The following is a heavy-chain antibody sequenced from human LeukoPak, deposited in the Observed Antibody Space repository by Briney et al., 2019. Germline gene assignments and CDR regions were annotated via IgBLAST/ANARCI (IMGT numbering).Heavy chain of an antibody. J-gene: IGHJ4*02. D-gene: IGHD4-17*01. CDR3: ARVLSTVINL. CDR1: GGSISSGDYY. V-gene: IGHV4-30-4*01. Sequence: PSQTLSLTCTVSGGSISSGDYYWSWIRQPPGKGLEWVGYIYYSGSTYYNPYLKSRVTISVDTSKNQVSLKLSSVTAADTAVYYCARVLSTVINLWGQGTLVTVSS. CDR2: IYYSGST.